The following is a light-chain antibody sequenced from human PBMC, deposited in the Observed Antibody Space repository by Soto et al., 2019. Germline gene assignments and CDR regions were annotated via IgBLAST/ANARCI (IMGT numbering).Light chain of an antibody. V-gene: IGKV3D-7*01. CDR2: DSS. Sequence: TLSLSPGERATLSCRASQSGSNNYLSWYQQKPGHAPRLLIYDSSTRATGIPARFSRSGSGTECTLTNRSLHAEEFAIRYCQTGSKLLPNPFAQRRRLAIK. CDR3: QTGSKLLPNP. CDR1: QSGSNNY. J-gene: IGKJ5*01.